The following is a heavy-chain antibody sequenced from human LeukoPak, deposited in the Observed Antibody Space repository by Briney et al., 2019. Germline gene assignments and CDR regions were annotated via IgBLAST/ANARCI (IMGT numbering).Heavy chain of an antibody. V-gene: IGHV3-53*01. Sequence: GGSLRLSCAASGFTVSGNYMSWVRQAPGKGLGWVSTLYGGGTPDYADSVKGRFTISRDNSKNTLYLQMNSLRAEDTAVYYCATYSSSSSFDYWGQGTLVTVSS. J-gene: IGHJ4*02. CDR3: ATYSSSSSFDY. CDR1: GFTVSGNY. D-gene: IGHD6-6*01. CDR2: LYGGGTP.